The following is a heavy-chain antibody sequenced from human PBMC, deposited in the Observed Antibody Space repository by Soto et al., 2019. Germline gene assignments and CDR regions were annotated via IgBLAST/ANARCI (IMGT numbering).Heavy chain of an antibody. CDR2: IWYDGSNK. CDR3: ARAPRTYSSGWTPYYYGMDV. CDR1: GFTFSSYG. Sequence: QVQLVESGGGVVQPGRSLRLSCAAPGFTFSSYGMHWVRQAPGKGLEWVAVIWYDGSNKYYADSVKGRFTISRDNSKNTLYLQMNSLRAEDTAVYYCARAPRTYSSGWTPYYYGMDVWGQGTTVTVSS. V-gene: IGHV3-33*01. D-gene: IGHD6-19*01. J-gene: IGHJ6*02.